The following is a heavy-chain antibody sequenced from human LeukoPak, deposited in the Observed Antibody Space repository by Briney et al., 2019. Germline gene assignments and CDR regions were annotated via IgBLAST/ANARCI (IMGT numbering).Heavy chain of an antibody. V-gene: IGHV4-34*01. J-gene: IGHJ4*02. CDR2: INHSGST. D-gene: IGHD3-22*01. Sequence: SETLSLTCAVYGGSFSGYYWSWIRQPPGKGLEWIGEINHSGSTNYNPSLKSRVTISVDTSKNQFSLKLSSVTAADTAVYYCARGLRYYDSSGYPVPDYWGQGTLVTVSS. CDR3: ARGLRYYDSSGYPVPDY. CDR1: GGSFSGYY.